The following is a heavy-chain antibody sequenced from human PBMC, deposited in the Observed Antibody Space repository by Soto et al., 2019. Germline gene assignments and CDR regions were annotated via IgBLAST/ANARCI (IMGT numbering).Heavy chain of an antibody. V-gene: IGHV3-30-3*01. CDR1: GFTFSSYA. CDR2: ISGGGSNK. D-gene: IGHD5-12*01. J-gene: IGHJ6*02. Sequence: GGSLRLSCAASGFTFSSYAMRWVRQAPGKGLEWVSVISGGGSNKYYADSVKGRFTISRDNSKNTLYLQMNSLRAEDTAVYYCASAVAKISPKVNYYYSGMDVWGQGTLVTVSS. CDR3: ASAVAKISPKVNYYYSGMDV.